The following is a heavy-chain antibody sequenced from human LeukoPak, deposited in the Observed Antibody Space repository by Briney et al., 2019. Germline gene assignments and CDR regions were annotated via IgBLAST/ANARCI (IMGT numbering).Heavy chain of an antibody. Sequence: GGSLRLSCAASGFTFSSYSMSWVRQAPGKGLEWVSCISSSTTTIYYADSVKGRFTISRDNAKNSLYLQMNSLRAGDTAVYYCARDAYGDYGGDGAFDLWGQGTMVTVSS. CDR2: ISSSTTTI. CDR1: GFTFSSYS. D-gene: IGHD4-17*01. J-gene: IGHJ3*01. V-gene: IGHV3-48*04. CDR3: ARDAYGDYGGDGAFDL.